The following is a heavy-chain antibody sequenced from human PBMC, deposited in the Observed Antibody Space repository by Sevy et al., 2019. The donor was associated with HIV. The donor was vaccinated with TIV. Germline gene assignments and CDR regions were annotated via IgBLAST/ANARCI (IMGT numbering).Heavy chain of an antibody. J-gene: IGHJ6*03. CDR2: IIPIFGTA. CDR3: ARGGNYYDSSVSSYYYYMDV. Sequence: ASVKVSCKASGGTFSSYAISWVRQAPGQGLEWMGGIIPIFGTANYAQKFQGRVTITADKSTSTAYMELSSLRSEDTAVYYGARGGNYYDSSVSSYYYYMDVWGKGTTVTVSS. CDR1: GGTFSSYA. V-gene: IGHV1-69*06. D-gene: IGHD3-22*01.